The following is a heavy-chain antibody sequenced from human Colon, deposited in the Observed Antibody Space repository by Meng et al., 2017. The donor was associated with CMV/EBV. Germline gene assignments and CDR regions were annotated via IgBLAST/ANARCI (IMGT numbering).Heavy chain of an antibody. J-gene: IGHJ6*02. CDR2: IYSGGSST. CDR3: ARDANCSSTSCYVSAYYYGMDV. D-gene: IGHD2-2*01. Sequence: GESLKISCAASGFTFSSYAMSWVRQAPGKGLEWVSVIYSGGSSTYYADSVKGRFTISRDNSKNTLYLQMNSLRAEDTAVYYCARDANCSSTSCYVSAYYYGMDVWGQGTTVTVSS. CDR1: GFTFSSYA. V-gene: IGHV3-23*03.